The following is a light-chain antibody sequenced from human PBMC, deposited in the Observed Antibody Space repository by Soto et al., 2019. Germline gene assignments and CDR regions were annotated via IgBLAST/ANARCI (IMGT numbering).Light chain of an antibody. V-gene: IGLV2-11*01. J-gene: IGLJ2*01. Sequence: QSALTQPRSVSGSPGQSVTISCTGTSSDVGGYNYVSWYQQHPGKAPKLMIYDVSKRPSGVPDRFSGSKSGNTASLTISGLQAEDEADYYCCSYAGSYGVVFGRGTKLTVL. CDR1: SSDVGGYNY. CDR2: DVS. CDR3: CSYAGSYGVV.